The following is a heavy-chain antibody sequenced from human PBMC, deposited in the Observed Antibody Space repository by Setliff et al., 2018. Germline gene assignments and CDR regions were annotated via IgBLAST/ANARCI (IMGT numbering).Heavy chain of an antibody. J-gene: IGHJ4*02. CDR1: GVSIANTASY. V-gene: IGHV4-61*09. CDR2: VYVGGNT. D-gene: IGHD1-1*01. CDR3: ARTGTYRYFDY. Sequence: SETLSLTCNVSGVSIANTASYWSWIRQPAGKTLERIGQVYVGGNTYYNASLKSRVTISVDTAQNQFSLSLSSVTAADTAVYYCARTGTYRYFDYWGQGTLVTVSS.